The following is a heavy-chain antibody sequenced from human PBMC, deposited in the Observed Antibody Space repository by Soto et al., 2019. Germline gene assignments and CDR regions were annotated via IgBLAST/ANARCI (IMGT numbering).Heavy chain of an antibody. D-gene: IGHD3-16*02. V-gene: IGHV4-59*08. CDR2: IYYSGST. J-gene: IGHJ6*03. CDR1: GCSISSYY. CDR3: ARQTREIGVIRTYYYYMDV. Sequence: SETLSLTCTFSGCSISSYYWSWIRQPPGKGLEWIGYIYYSGSTNYNPSLKSRVTISVDTSKNQFSLKLSSVTAADTAVYYCARQTREIGVIRTYYYYMDVWGKGTTVTVSS.